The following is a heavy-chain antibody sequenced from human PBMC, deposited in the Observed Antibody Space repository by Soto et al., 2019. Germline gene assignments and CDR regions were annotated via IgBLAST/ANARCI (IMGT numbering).Heavy chain of an antibody. CDR2: IWHDGSNK. Sequence: QAQLVESGGGVVQPGRSLRLSCAASGFTFSRYGMHWVRQAPGKGLEWVAVIWHDGSNKYYADSVKGRFTISRDNSKNTLYLQMNSLRAEDTAVYWCARDGWWELPNPQTDAFDIWGQGTMVTVSS. CDR1: GFTFSRYG. V-gene: IGHV3-33*01. D-gene: IGHD1-26*01. CDR3: ARDGWWELPNPQTDAFDI. J-gene: IGHJ3*02.